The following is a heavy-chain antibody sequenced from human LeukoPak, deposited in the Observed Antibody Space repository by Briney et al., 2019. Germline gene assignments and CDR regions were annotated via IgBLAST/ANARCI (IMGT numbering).Heavy chain of an antibody. D-gene: IGHD6-6*01. Sequence: SVKVSCKASGYTFTDYYIQWVRQAPGQGLEWMGRIIPILGIANYAQKFQGRVTITADKSTSTAYMELSSLRSEDTAVYYCAREESSSSLGYWGQGTLVTVSS. CDR1: GYTFTDYY. J-gene: IGHJ4*02. CDR2: IIPILGIA. V-gene: IGHV1-69*04. CDR3: AREESSSSLGY.